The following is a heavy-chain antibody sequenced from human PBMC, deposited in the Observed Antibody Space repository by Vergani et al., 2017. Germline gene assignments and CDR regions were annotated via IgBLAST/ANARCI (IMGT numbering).Heavy chain of an antibody. J-gene: IGHJ4*02. CDR2: ISYDGSNK. D-gene: IGHD3-3*01. Sequence: VQLVESGGGLVQPGRSLRLSCAASGFTFSSYGMHWVRQAPGKGLERVAVISYDGSNKYYADSVKGRFTISRDNSKNTLYLQMNSLRAEDTAVYYCAKDLLRRITIPSDYWGQGTLVTVSS. CDR3: AKDLLRRITIPSDY. CDR1: GFTFSSYG. V-gene: IGHV3-30*18.